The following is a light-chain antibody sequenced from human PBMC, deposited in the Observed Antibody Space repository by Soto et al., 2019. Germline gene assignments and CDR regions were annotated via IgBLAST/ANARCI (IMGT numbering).Light chain of an antibody. J-gene: IGLJ1*01. V-gene: IGLV2-14*01. CDR2: EVT. Sequence: QSVLTQPASVSGSPGQSITISCTGTSSDVGRYNYVSWYQHHPGKAPKLLIYEVTKRPSGVSNRFSGSKSGNTASLTTSGLQADDEADYYRSSYTTDSTYVFGSGTKVTVL. CDR1: SSDVGRYNY. CDR3: SSYTTDSTYV.